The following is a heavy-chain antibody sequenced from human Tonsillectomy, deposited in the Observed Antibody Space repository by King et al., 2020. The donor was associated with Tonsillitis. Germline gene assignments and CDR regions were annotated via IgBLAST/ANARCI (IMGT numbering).Heavy chain of an antibody. CDR3: AKVGYCHSSIFLYGICVFDI. Sequence: VQLVESGGGLVQPGGSLRLSCAASQFTFSTYAMSWVRQAPGKGLEWVSTISGNGGRTYYAASVKGRFTISRDNSKNMVYLQMNNLGAEDTAVYYCAKVGYCHSSIFLYGICVFDIWGHGTLVSVSS. D-gene: IGHD2-15*01. J-gene: IGHJ3*02. V-gene: IGHV3-23*04. CDR2: ISGNGGRT. CDR1: QFTFSTYA.